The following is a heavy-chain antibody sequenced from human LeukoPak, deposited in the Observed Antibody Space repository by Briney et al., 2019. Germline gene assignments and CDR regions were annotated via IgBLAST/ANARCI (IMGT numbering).Heavy chain of an antibody. V-gene: IGHV3-23*01. CDR1: GFTFRRYG. CDR3: AKDLRSSRPFDY. D-gene: IGHD6-13*01. Sequence: GGTLRLSCAASGFTFRRYGMSWVRQAPGKGLEWVSAISGSGGSTYYADSVKGRFTISRDNSKNTLYLQMNSLRAEDTAVYYCAKDLRSSRPFDYWGQGTLVTVSS. CDR2: ISGSGGST. J-gene: IGHJ4*02.